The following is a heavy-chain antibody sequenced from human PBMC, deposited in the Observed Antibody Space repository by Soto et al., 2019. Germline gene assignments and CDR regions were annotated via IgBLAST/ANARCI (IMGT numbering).Heavy chain of an antibody. D-gene: IGHD5-18*01. CDR1: WASLSSNSAS. V-gene: IGHV6-1*01. CDR3: ARDRGYSYPNDY. J-gene: IGHJ4*02. CDR2: TYYRSKWYN. Sequence: SLTVSLTCASSWASLSSNSASWNCIRQSPSRGLEWLGRTYYRSKWYNDYAVSVKSRITINPDTSKNQFSLQLNSVTPEDTAVYYCARDRGYSYPNDYWGQGTLVTVSS.